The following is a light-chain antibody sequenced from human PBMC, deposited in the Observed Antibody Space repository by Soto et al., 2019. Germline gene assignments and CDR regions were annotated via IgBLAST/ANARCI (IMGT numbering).Light chain of an antibody. Sequence: EIVMTQSPATLSVSPGERATLSCRASQSVSSNLAWYQQKPGQAPRLLIYDASNRATGIPARLSGSGSGTDFTLTISSLEPEDFAVYYCQQRSNWPPKWTFGQGTRLEIK. V-gene: IGKV3-11*01. J-gene: IGKJ5*01. CDR2: DAS. CDR3: QQRSNWPPKWT. CDR1: QSVSSN.